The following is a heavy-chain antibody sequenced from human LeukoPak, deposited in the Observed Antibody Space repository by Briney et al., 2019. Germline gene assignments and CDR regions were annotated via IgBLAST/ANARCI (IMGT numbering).Heavy chain of an antibody. CDR3: ARFGSVDTAMFFDY. J-gene: IGHJ4*02. CDR2: IYYSGST. D-gene: IGHD5-18*01. Sequence: PSETLSLTCTVSGGSISSSSYYWGWIRQPPGKGLEWIGSIYYSGSTYYNPSLKSRVTISVDTSKNHFSLKLSSVTAADTAVYYCARFGSVDTAMFFDYWGQGTLVTVSS. CDR1: GGSISSSSYY. V-gene: IGHV4-39*01.